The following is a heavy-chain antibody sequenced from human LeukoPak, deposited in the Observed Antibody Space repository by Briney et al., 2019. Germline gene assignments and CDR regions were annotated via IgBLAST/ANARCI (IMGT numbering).Heavy chain of an antibody. J-gene: IGHJ4*02. CDR2: IRYDGSNK. Sequence: GGSLRLSCAASGFTFSSHGMHWVRHAPGKGLEWVAFIRYDGSNKYYADSVKGRFTISRDNSKNTLYLQMNSLRAEDTAVYYCAKPELLWFGEFNYDYWGQGTLVTVSS. CDR1: GFTFSSHG. D-gene: IGHD3-10*01. V-gene: IGHV3-30*02. CDR3: AKPELLWFGEFNYDY.